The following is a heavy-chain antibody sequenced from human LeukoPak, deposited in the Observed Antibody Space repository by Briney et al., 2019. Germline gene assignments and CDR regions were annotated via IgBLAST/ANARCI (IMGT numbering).Heavy chain of an antibody. CDR1: GGSLRGHY. V-gene: IGHV4-34*01. Sequence: TSETLSLTCGVYGGSLRGHYWSWIRQPLGKGLEWIGEIKHSGNTNYNPSLKSRVTISVDTSKNQFSLKLSSVTAADTAVYYCAREYSTSSTSFDFWGQGTLVTVSS. J-gene: IGHJ4*02. CDR3: AREYSTSSTSFDF. CDR2: IKHSGNT. D-gene: IGHD6-6*01.